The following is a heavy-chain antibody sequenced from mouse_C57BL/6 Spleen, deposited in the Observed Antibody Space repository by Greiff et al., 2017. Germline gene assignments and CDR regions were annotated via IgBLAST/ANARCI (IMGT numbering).Heavy chain of an antibody. CDR3: ASNTLGSTSYWYFDV. CDR1: GFSLTSYA. Sequence: VKLMESGPGLVAPSQSLSITCTVSGFSLTSYAISWVRQPPGKGLEWLGVIWTGGGTNYNSALKSRLSISKDNSKSQVFLKMNSLQTDDTARYYCASNTLGSTSYWYFDVWGTGTTVTVSS. V-gene: IGHV2-9-1*01. J-gene: IGHJ1*03. D-gene: IGHD1-1*01. CDR2: IWTGGGT.